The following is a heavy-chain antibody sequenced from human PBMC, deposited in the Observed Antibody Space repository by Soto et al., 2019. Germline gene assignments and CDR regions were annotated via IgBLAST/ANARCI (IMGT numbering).Heavy chain of an antibody. CDR1: VYTFTSYY. CDR3: AREAPISIAAAGGFDY. Sequence: XSVKVSCKASVYTFTSYYMHWVRQAPGQGLEWMGIINPSGGSTSYAQRFQGRVTMTRDTSTSTVYMELSSLRSEDTAVYYCAREAPISIAAAGGFDYWVQGSLVTVS. V-gene: IGHV1-46*01. CDR2: INPSGGST. D-gene: IGHD6-13*01. J-gene: IGHJ4*02.